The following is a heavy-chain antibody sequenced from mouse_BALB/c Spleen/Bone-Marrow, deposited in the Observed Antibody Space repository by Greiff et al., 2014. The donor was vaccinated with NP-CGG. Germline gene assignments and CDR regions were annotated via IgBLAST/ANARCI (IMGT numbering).Heavy chain of an antibody. J-gene: IGHJ2*01. V-gene: IGHV3-8*02. D-gene: IGHD2-3*01. Sequence: EVKLMESGPSLVKPSQTLSLTCSVTGDSITSGYWNWIRKFPGNKLEYMGYISYSGSTYYNPSLKSRISITRDTSKNQYYLQLXXXXXXDTXXXXXATYDGYCFDYWGQGTTLTV. CDR2: ISYSGST. CDR3: ATYDGYCFDY. CDR1: GDSITSGY.